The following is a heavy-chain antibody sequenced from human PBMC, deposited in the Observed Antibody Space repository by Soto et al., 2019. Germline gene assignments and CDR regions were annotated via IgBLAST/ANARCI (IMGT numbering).Heavy chain of an antibody. CDR2: IYYSGST. V-gene: IGHV4-31*03. J-gene: IGHJ3*01. Sequence: QVQLQESGPGLVKPSQTLSLTCTVSGGSISSGGYYWSWIRQHPGKGLEWIGYIYYSGSTYYNPSRYSRVTISVDTAKNQFSLKLSSVTAADTAVYYCARVWGYYYGSGSGFAFDLWGQGTMVTVSS. CDR3: ARVWGYYYGSGSGFAFDL. D-gene: IGHD3-10*01. CDR1: GGSISSGGYY.